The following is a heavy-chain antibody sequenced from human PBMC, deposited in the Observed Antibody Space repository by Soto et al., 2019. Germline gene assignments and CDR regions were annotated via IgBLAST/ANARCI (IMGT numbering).Heavy chain of an antibody. CDR2: INPNSGDT. Sequence: AAVKVSCKASGYTFTGYYVHWVRQAPGQGLEWMGWINPNSGDTYLAQRFQGRVTMNRDTSIGTAYMELRGLTSDDTAEYYCAKGGAIVAAGTRVYLYNAMDVWGQGTTVT. J-gene: IGHJ6*02. V-gene: IGHV1-2*02. CDR3: AKGGAIVAAGTRVYLYNAMDV. CDR1: GYTFTGYY. D-gene: IGHD1-26*01.